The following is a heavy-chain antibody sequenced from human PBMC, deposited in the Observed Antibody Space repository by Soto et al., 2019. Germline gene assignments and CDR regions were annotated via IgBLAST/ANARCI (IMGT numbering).Heavy chain of an antibody. CDR3: ARRDSGGFYRFFDS. CDR2: IYPSGMP. CDR1: GGSISNAAYS. V-gene: IGHV4-30-2*01. Sequence: PSETLSLTCTVSGGSISNAAYSWSWIRQPPGKGLEWIGYIYPSGMPFYNPSLRSRVTISIDRSNDQFSLNLKSVTAADTAVYYCARRDSGGFYRFFDSWGQGTLVTVSS. J-gene: IGHJ4*02. D-gene: IGHD2-15*01.